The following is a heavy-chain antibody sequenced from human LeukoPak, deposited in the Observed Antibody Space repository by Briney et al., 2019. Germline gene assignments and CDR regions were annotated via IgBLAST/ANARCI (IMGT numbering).Heavy chain of an antibody. J-gene: IGHJ3*02. CDR1: GYTFTSYG. CDR3: ARDDVDYGDYPDAFDI. V-gene: IGHV1-18*01. CDR2: ISAYNGNT. D-gene: IGHD4-17*01. Sequence: ASVKVSCKASGYTFTSYGISWVRQAPGQGLEWMGWISAYNGNTNYAQKLQGRVTMTTDTSTSTAHMELRSLRSDDTAVYYCARDDVDYGDYPDAFDIWGQGTMVTVSS.